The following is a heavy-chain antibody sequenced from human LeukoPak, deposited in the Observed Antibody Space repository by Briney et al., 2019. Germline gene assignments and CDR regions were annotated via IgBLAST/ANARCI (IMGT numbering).Heavy chain of an antibody. J-gene: IGHJ6*03. V-gene: IGHV3-7*01. Sequence: EGSLRLSCAASGFTFSSYWMSWVRQAPGKGLEWVAKIKQDGSEKYYGDSVKGRFTISRDNAKNSLYLQMNSLRAEDTAVYYCARDPLTLYDYYMDVWGKGTTVTVSS. CDR3: ARDPLTLYDYYMDV. CDR2: IKQDGSEK. CDR1: GFTFSSYW. D-gene: IGHD3-9*01.